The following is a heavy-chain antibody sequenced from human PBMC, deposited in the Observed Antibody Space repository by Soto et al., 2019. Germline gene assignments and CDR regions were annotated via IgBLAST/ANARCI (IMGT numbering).Heavy chain of an antibody. V-gene: IGHV1-69*06. Sequence: QVQVVQSGAEVKKPGSSVKISCKASGRIFSSFPTSWVRQVPGQGLEWMGGVISASGSVTYAPKFQGRVTMTAVNSAGIGYMELTSLTSEDTAIYYFARVGSRYAYNDGLDQWGPGTMVTVSS. CDR1: GRIFSSFP. J-gene: IGHJ1*01. CDR2: VISASGSV. D-gene: IGHD1-1*01. CDR3: ARVGSRYAYNDGLDQ.